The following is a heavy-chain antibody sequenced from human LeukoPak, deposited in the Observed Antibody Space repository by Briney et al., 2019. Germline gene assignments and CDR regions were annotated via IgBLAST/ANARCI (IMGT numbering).Heavy chain of an antibody. D-gene: IGHD3-10*01. V-gene: IGHV4-34*01. CDR2: IHNSGTT. CDR3: ARRYYYNLGSFPFDF. Sequence: PSETLTLTCAVSGGPFSGYFWSWIRQSSGKGLEWIGEIHNSGTTNYNPSLNSRVTISEDTSKNQFYLNLSSVTAADTAVYYCARRYYYNLGSFPFDFWGQGTLVTVSS. J-gene: IGHJ4*02. CDR1: GGPFSGYF.